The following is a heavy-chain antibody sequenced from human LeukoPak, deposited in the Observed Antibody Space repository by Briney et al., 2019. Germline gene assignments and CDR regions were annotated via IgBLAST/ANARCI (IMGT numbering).Heavy chain of an antibody. CDR3: AREVNYGPGGT. Sequence: SETLSLTCTVSGGSISSSSYYWGWIRQPPGKGLEWIGSIYYSGSTYYNPSLKSRVTISVDTSKNQFSLKLSSVTAADTAVYYCAREVNYGPGGTWGQGTLVTVSS. CDR2: IYYSGST. V-gene: IGHV4-39*07. J-gene: IGHJ5*02. D-gene: IGHD4-17*01. CDR1: GGSISSSSYY.